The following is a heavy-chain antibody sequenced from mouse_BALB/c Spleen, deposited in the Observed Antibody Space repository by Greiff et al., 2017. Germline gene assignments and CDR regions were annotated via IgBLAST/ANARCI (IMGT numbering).Heavy chain of an antibody. D-gene: IGHD1-2*01. V-gene: IGHV5-9-4*01. J-gene: IGHJ4*01. CDR2: ISSGGSYT. CDR1: GFTFSSYA. Sequence: EVQLQESGGGLVKPGGSLKLSCAASGFTFSSYAMSWVRQSPEKRLEWVAEISSGGSYTYYPDTVTGRFTISRDNAKNTLYLEMSSLRSEDTAMYYCARDCEFITTATRAMDYWGQGTSVTVSS. CDR3: ARDCEFITTATRAMDY.